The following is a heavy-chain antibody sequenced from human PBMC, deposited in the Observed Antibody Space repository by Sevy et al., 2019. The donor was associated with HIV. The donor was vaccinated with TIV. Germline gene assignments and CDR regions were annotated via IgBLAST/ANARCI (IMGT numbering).Heavy chain of an antibody. D-gene: IGHD3-22*01. CDR2: ISYDGSNT. CDR3: ARDGGYDSRGYDLCNY. J-gene: IGHJ4*02. Sequence: GGSLRLSCAASGFTFSTYAMHWVRQAPGKGLEWVAVISYDGSNTYYADSVKGRFTISRDSSKNTLYLQRNSLRAEDTAVYFCARDGGYDSRGYDLCNYWGQGTLVTVSS. V-gene: IGHV3-30*04. CDR1: GFTFSTYA.